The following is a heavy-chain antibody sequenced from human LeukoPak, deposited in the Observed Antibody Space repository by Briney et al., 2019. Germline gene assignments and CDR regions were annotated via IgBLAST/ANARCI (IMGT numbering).Heavy chain of an antibody. CDR2: ISGSGGST. V-gene: IGHV3-23*01. CDR3: AKPIAVADTAFDY. J-gene: IGHJ4*02. CDR1: GFTFSSYA. Sequence: GGSLRPSCAASGFTFSSYAMSWVRQAPGKGLEWVSAISGSGGSTYYADSVKGRFTISRDNSKNTLYLQMNSLRAEDTAVYYCAKPIAVADTAFDYWGQGTLVTVSS. D-gene: IGHD6-19*01.